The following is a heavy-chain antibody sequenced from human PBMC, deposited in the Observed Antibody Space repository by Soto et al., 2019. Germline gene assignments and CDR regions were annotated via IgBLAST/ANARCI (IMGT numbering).Heavy chain of an antibody. CDR3: ARDVESGSSQYFYHYYAMDV. CDR2: ISYDGSNK. D-gene: IGHD1-26*01. Sequence: QVQLVESGGGVVQPGRSLRLSCAASGFTFSNYPMHWVRQAPGKGLEWVAVISYDGSNKYYAGSVKGRFTISRDNSKNTPYLQMNSLRAEDTAVYYCARDVESGSSQYFYHYYAMDVWGQGTTVTVSS. J-gene: IGHJ6*02. CDR1: GFTFSNYP. V-gene: IGHV3-30-3*01.